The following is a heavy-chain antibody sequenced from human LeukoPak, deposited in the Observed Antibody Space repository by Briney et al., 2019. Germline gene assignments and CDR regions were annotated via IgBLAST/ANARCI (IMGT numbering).Heavy chain of an antibody. J-gene: IGHJ4*02. CDR3: ARSQATAMVSDY. CDR2: IYYSGRT. Sequence: PSETLSLTCTVSGGSLNISSYYWGWIRQRPGKGLEWIGSIYYSGRTYYNPSLKIRVTIFVDTSKNQFSLKLNSVTAADTAVYYCARSQATAMVSDYWGQGTLVTVSS. CDR1: GGSLNISSYY. V-gene: IGHV4-39*01. D-gene: IGHD2-2*01.